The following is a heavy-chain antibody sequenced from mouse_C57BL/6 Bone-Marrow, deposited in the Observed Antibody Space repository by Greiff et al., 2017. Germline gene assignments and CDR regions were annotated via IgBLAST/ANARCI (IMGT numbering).Heavy chain of an antibody. J-gene: IGHJ4*01. Sequence: VQLQQPGAELVRPGSSVKLSCKASGYTFTSYWMDWVKQRPGQGLEWIGNIYPSDIETHYNQKFKDKATLTVDKSSSTAYMQLSSLTSEDSAVYYCARRGELWARAMDYWGQGTSVTVSS. V-gene: IGHV1-61*01. CDR1: GYTFTSYW. CDR3: ARRGELWARAMDY. CDR2: IYPSDIET. D-gene: IGHD1-1*02.